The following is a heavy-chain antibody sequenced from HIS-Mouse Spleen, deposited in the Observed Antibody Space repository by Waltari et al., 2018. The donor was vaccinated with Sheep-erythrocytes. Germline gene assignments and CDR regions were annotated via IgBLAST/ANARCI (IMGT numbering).Heavy chain of an antibody. CDR2: IYYSGSP. D-gene: IGHD3-22*01. V-gene: IGHV4-39*01. J-gene: IGHJ4*02. Sequence: QLQLQESGPGLVKPSETLSLTCTVPGCSIRRSSYYWGWFRQPPGEGLEWIGSIYYSGSPYYNPSLKSRVTISVDTSKNQFSLKLSSVTAADTAVYYCARLYYYDSSGYYFDYWGQGTLVTVSS. CDR1: GCSIRRSSYY. CDR3: ARLYYYDSSGYYFDY.